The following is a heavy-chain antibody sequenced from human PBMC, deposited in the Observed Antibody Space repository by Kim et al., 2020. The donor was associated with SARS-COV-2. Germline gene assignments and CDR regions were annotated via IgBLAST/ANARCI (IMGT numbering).Heavy chain of an antibody. Sequence: GGSLRLSCAASGFTFSSYSMNWVRQSRGLWLEWVSSISSSSSYIYYADSVKGRFTISRDNAKNSLYLQMNSLGAEDTAVYYCARDEPYGDYPFDYWGQGTLVTVSS. CDR1: GFTFSSYS. V-gene: IGHV3-21*01. CDR2: ISSSSSYI. J-gene: IGHJ4*02. CDR3: ARDEPYGDYPFDY. D-gene: IGHD4-17*01.